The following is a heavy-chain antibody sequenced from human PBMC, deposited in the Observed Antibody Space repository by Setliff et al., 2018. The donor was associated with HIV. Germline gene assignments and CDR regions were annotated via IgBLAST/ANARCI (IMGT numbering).Heavy chain of an antibody. V-gene: IGHV1-2*02. CDR3: ARGTTPLGWFDP. J-gene: IGHJ5*02. CDR2: INPNSGGT. CDR1: GYTFTGYY. Sequence: ASVKVSCKASGYTFTGYYMHWVRQAPGQGLEWMGWINPNSGGTNYAQKLQGRVTMTTDTSTSTAYMELRSLRSDDTAVYYCARGTTPLGWFDPWGQGTLVTVSS. D-gene: IGHD2-2*01.